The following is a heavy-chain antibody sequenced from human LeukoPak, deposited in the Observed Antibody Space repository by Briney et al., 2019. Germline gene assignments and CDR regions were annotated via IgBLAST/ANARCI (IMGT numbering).Heavy chain of an antibody. CDR1: GFTFSSSA. V-gene: IGHV1-58*02. D-gene: IGHD2-2*01. Sequence: SVKVSCKASGFTFSSSAIQWVRQVRGQRLEWIGWIVVGSGNTNYAQKFQDRVTITKDMSTMTAYMELSSLRSEDTALYYCAAVFFSSTVPYFDHWAQGTLVTVSS. CDR3: AAVFFSSTVPYFDH. CDR2: IVVGSGNT. J-gene: IGHJ4*02.